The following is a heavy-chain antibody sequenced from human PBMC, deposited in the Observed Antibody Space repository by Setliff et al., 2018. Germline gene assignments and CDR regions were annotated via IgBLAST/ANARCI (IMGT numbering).Heavy chain of an antibody. V-gene: IGHV4-4*07. CDR2: VYTSGST. Sequence: PSETLSLTCTVSGGSISSYYWSWIRQPAGKGLEWIGRVYTSGSTNYNPSLKSRVTMSVDKSKNQFSLKLSSVTAADTAVYYCSRSRYYYDSSGYYYYFDYWGQGTLVTVS. CDR1: GGSISSYY. J-gene: IGHJ4*02. D-gene: IGHD3-22*01. CDR3: SRSRYYYDSSGYYYYFDY.